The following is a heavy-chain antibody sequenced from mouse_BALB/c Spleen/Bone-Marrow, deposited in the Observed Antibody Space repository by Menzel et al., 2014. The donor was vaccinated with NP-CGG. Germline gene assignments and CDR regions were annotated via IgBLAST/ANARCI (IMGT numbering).Heavy chain of an antibody. V-gene: IGHV5-9-3*01. Sequence: DVQLVESGGGLVKPGGSLKLSCAASGFTFSDYAVSWVRQSPEKRLEWVATITSGGGSTYYPDSVKGRFTISRDNAKNTLYSQMSSLRSEDTAMYYCARQENWALDYWGQGTTLTVSS. D-gene: IGHD4-1*01. CDR3: ARQENWALDY. J-gene: IGHJ2*01. CDR1: GFTFSDYA. CDR2: ITSGGGST.